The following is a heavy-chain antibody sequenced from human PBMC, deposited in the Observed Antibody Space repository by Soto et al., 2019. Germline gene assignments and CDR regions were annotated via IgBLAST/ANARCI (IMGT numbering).Heavy chain of an antibody. V-gene: IGHV4-31*03. Sequence: PSETLSLTCTVSGGSISSGGYYWSWIRQHPGKGLEWIGYIYYSGSTYYNPSLKSRVTISVDTSKNQFSLKLSSVTAADTAVYYCARGSARIKNNWFDPWGQGTLVTVSS. CDR3: ARGSARIKNNWFDP. J-gene: IGHJ5*02. D-gene: IGHD2-15*01. CDR1: GGSISSGGYY. CDR2: IYYSGST.